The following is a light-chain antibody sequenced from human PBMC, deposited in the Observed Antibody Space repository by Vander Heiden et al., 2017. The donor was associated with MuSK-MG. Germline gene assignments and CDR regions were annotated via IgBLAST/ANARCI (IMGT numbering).Light chain of an antibody. CDR2: LGS. CDR1: QCLLHSNGYNY. J-gene: IGKJ1*01. CDR3: KQALQTPRT. V-gene: IGKV2-28*01. Sequence: DREMSQSRLAVPVTPGEPASSSCRSSQCLLHSNGYNYLAWYLQKPGQSPQLLIYLGSNRASGVPDRFSGSGSGTDFTLKISRVEAEDVGVYYCKQALQTPRTFGQGTKVEIK.